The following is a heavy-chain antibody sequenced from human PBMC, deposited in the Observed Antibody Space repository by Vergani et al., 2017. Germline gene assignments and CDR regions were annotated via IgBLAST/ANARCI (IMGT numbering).Heavy chain of an antibody. CDR3: ARGSGYCSSTSCYIFDY. V-gene: IGHV4-59*02. Sequence: QVKLQESGPGLVKPSETLSLTCTVSGASVNSYYWSWIRQPPGKGLEWMGYVSFRGDTLYDPSVKGRMTISLNTSSNQFSLYLTSVTAADTAVYYCARGSGYCSSTSCYIFDYWGQGTLVTVSS. J-gene: IGHJ4*02. CDR2: VSFRGDT. D-gene: IGHD2-2*02. CDR1: GASVNSYY.